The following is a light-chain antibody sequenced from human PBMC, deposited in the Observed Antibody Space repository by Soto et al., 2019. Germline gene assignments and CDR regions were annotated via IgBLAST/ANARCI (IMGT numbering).Light chain of an antibody. V-gene: IGKV1-5*01. Sequence: IKMYQSPSTLSATVGERVTITCRASQSVRSWLAWYQQKPGRAPKFLIYDASSLESGVPSRFSGSGSGTEFTLTISNLQPDDFATYYCQQYDNYPLTFGGGTKVDIK. J-gene: IGKJ4*01. CDR3: QQYDNYPLT. CDR1: QSVRSW. CDR2: DAS.